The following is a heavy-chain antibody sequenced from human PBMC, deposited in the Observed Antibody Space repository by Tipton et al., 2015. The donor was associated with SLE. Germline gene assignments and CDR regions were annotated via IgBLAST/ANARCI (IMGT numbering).Heavy chain of an antibody. CDR3: ARAMAWTGDPLHFDY. J-gene: IGHJ4*02. CDR2: VYFGGST. Sequence: LRLSCTVSGGSISSGSFHWSWIRQPAEKGLEWIGRVYFGGSTNYNPSLKSRVAISLDTSKNQFSLKLKSVTAADTAVYFCARAMAWTGDPLHFDYWGQGSLVTVSS. V-gene: IGHV4-61*02. CDR1: GGSISSGSFH. D-gene: IGHD3/OR15-3a*01.